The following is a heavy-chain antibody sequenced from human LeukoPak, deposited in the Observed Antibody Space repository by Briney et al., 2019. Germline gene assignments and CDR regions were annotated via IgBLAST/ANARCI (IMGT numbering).Heavy chain of an antibody. CDR2: ISYSGAT. Sequence: SETLSLTCSVSGGSIKNYYWNWIRQPPGKGLEWIAYISYSGATNYSPSLKSRVTISVDTSKNQFSLKLNSVTAADTAVYYCARGLLAARGYYYYYMDVWGKGITVTVSS. CDR1: GGSIKNYY. D-gene: IGHD2-15*01. J-gene: IGHJ6*03. V-gene: IGHV4-59*01. CDR3: ARGLLAARGYYYYYMDV.